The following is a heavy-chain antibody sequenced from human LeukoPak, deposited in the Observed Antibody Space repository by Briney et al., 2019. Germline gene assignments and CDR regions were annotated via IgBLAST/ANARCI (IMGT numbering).Heavy chain of an antibody. V-gene: IGHV3-30*02. J-gene: IGHJ4*02. CDR3: AKDRRELPHLGY. CDR2: IRYDGSNK. D-gene: IGHD1-7*01. Sequence: GGSLRLSCAASGFTFSSYGMHWVRQAPGKGLEWVAFIRYDGSNKYYADSVKGRPTISRDNSKNTLYLQMNSLRAEDTAVYYCAKDRRELPHLGYWGQGTLVTVSS. CDR1: GFTFSSYG.